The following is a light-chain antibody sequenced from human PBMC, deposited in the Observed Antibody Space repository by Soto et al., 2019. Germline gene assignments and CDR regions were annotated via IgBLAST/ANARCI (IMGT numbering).Light chain of an antibody. J-gene: IGLJ1*01. CDR2: EVT. CDR3: SSYTSSSTLYV. CDR1: SSDVGTYDY. Sequence: QSALTQPAPVSGSPGQSVTTSCTGTSSDVGTYDYVSWYQQHPGKAPKLIIYEVTNRPSGVSNRFAGSKSANTAYLTISGLQAEDEADYYCSSYTSSSTLYVFGTGTKVTVL. V-gene: IGLV2-14*01.